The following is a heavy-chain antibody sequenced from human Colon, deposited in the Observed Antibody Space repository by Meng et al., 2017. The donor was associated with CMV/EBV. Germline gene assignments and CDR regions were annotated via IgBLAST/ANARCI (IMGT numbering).Heavy chain of an antibody. V-gene: IGHV4-59*01. CDR1: GGSTSSYY. J-gene: IGHJ4*02. CDR2: IHYSGSGGSA. CDR3: ARGLGHASNNSHDY. Sequence: SETLSLTCTVSGGSTSSYYWSWIRQPPGKGLEWIGYIHYSGSGGSASYSPSLKSRVSISLDMSKNQFSLKLRSVTAADTAMYFCARGLGHASNNSHDYWGQGTLVTVSS. D-gene: IGHD1-1*01.